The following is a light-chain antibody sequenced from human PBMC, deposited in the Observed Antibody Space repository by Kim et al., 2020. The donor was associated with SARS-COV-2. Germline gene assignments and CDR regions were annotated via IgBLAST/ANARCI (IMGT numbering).Light chain of an antibody. J-gene: IGLJ1*01. V-gene: IGLV2-11*03. CDR1: SSDIGGYDY. CDR2: TVG. CDR3: CSFAGRHTYV. Sequence: GQSLNFSCTGTSSDIGGYDYVSWYQQHPGKAPKLIIHTVGQRPSWVPDRFSGSKSGSTASLTISGLQAEDEADYYCCSFAGRHTYVFGTGTKVTVL.